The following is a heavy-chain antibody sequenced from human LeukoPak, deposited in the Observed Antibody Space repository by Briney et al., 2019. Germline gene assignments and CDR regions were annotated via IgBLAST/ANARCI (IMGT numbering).Heavy chain of an antibody. D-gene: IGHD3-3*01. V-gene: IGHV1-18*01. CDR2: ISAYNGNT. J-gene: IGHJ3*02. CDR3: ARDWDVGYYDFWSGYDAFDI. CDR1: GGTFSSYA. Sequence: ASVKVSCKASGGTFSSYAISWVRQAPGQGLEWMGWISAYNGNTNYAQKLQGRVTMTTDTSTSTAYMELRSLRSDDTAVYYCARDWDVGYYDFWSGYDAFDIWGQGTMVTVSS.